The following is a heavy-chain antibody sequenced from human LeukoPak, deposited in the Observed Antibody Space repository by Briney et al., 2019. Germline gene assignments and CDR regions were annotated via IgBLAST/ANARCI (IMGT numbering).Heavy chain of an antibody. D-gene: IGHD4-17*01. Sequence: PGGSLRLSCAASGFTFSNAWMTWVRQAPGKGLEWVGRIKSKTDGGTTDYAAPVKGRFTISRDDSKNTLYLQMNSLRAEDTAVYYCAKDDQDYGDYAGVYWGQGTLVTVSS. CDR2: IKSKTDGGTT. J-gene: IGHJ4*02. CDR3: AKDDQDYGDYAGVY. CDR1: GFTFSNAW. V-gene: IGHV3-15*01.